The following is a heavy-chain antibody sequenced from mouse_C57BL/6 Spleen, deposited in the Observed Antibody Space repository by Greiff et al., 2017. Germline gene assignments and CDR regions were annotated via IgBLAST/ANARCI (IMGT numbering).Heavy chain of an antibody. CDR3: ARDGDYWFAY. CDR1: GSSITRGYY. Sequence: VQLQQSGPGLVKPSQSLSLTCSVTGSSITRGYYWNWVRQFPGNKLEWMGYISYDGSNNYHPSLKNRITITRDTSKNQFFLKLNSVTTEDTATYYCARDGDYWFAYWGQGTLVTVSA. CDR2: ISYDGSN. V-gene: IGHV3-6*01. J-gene: IGHJ3*01. D-gene: IGHD2-4*01.